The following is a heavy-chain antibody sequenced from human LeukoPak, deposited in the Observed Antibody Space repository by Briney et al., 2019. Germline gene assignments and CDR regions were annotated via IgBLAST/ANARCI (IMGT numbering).Heavy chain of an antibody. J-gene: IGHJ4*02. CDR3: ASGSGHHFDD. CDR1: GASISSGYY. Sequence: SETLSLTCAVSGASISSGYYWAWVRQPPGKGLEWIASIHGTGNTYYNPPLKSRVTMSLDTSKNHFSLTLKSVTAADTAVYFCASGSGHHFDDWGQGTLVTVSS. V-gene: IGHV4-38-2*01. D-gene: IGHD2-15*01. CDR2: IHGTGNT.